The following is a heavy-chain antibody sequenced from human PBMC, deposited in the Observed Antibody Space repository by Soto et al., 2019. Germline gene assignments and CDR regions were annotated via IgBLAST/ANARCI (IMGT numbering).Heavy chain of an antibody. CDR2: ISGSGGTT. Sequence: EVQLLESGGGLVQPGGSLRLSCAASGFTFSSYAMSWVRQAPGKGLEWVSSISGSGGTTYYSDSVKGRFTISRDNSKNTLYRQMNSLRAEDTALYYCAKGSRECSGGSCYSVHYCMDVWGQGTTVTVSS. V-gene: IGHV3-23*01. CDR1: GFTFSSYA. CDR3: AKGSRECSGGSCYSVHYCMDV. D-gene: IGHD2-15*01. J-gene: IGHJ6*02.